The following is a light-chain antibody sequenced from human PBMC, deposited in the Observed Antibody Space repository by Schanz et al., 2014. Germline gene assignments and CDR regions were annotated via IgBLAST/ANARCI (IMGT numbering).Light chain of an antibody. V-gene: IGKV3-20*01. J-gene: IGKJ2*01. CDR1: QSVHINY. Sequence: EIVLTQSPGTLSLSPGERATLSCRASQSVHINYLAWHQQKPGQAPRLLIYGTSIRATGIPDRFSGSGSGTDFTLTISRLEPEDFAVYYCQQYGDSPYTFGQGTKLEIK. CDR3: QQYGDSPYT. CDR2: GTS.